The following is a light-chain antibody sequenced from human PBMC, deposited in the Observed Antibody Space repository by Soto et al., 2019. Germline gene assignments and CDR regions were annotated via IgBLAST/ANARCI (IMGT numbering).Light chain of an antibody. Sequence: DIQMTQSPSTLSASVGDRVTITCRASQSISTWLAWYQQKQGKAPKLLIYKASSLESGVPSRFSGSGSGTEFTLTISSLQPDDFATYHCQQYKTFSLTFGGGTKVDIK. V-gene: IGKV1-5*03. CDR3: QQYKTFSLT. CDR1: QSISTW. CDR2: KAS. J-gene: IGKJ4*01.